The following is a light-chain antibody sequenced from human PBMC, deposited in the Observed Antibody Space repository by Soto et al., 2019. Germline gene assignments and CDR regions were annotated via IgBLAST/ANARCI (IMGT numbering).Light chain of an antibody. CDR2: GAS. Sequence: EIVMTQSPSTLSVSPGERATLSSRASQSVSSNLAWYQQKPGQAPRLLIYGASTRATGIPARFSGSGSGTEFTLTISSLQSGDFAVYYCQQYNNWPLTFGQGTKLEIK. CDR3: QQYNNWPLT. CDR1: QSVSSN. J-gene: IGKJ2*01. V-gene: IGKV3-15*01.